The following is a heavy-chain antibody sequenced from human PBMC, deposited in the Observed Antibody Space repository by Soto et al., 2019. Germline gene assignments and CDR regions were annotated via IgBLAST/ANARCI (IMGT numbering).Heavy chain of an antibody. CDR3: ARDVAMPTGLGLGY. J-gene: IGHJ4*02. CDR1: GFAFTNYG. D-gene: IGHD4-4*01. V-gene: IGHV3-30*03. Sequence: GGSLRLSCAASGFAFTNYGFHWVRQAPGKGLEWVAHISNDGTKKFYADSVKGRFTISRDNSETTVYLHLTSLRPDDTALFYCARDVAMPTGLGLGYWGQGTLVTVSS. CDR2: ISNDGTKK.